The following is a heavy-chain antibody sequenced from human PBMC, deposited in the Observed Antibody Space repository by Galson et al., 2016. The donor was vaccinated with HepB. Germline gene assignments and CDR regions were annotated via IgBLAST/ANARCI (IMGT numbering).Heavy chain of an antibody. V-gene: IGHV1-24*01. CDR3: AILPLYSGRFVPGRADY. D-gene: IGHD1-26*01. CDR2: FDPEDGEI. CDR1: GYTLSEVS. J-gene: IGHJ4*02. Sequence: SVKVSCKVSGYTLSEVSMHWVRQAPGKGLEWVGGFDPEDGEITYAQNFQGRVVMTEDTSTDAPYMYLSSLRSEDTAVYYCAILPLYSGRFVPGRADYWGRGTLVTVSS.